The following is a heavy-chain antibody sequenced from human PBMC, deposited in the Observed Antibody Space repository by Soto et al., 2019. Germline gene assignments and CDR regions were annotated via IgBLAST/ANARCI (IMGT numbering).Heavy chain of an antibody. V-gene: IGHV4-61*01. D-gene: IGHD2-21*01. J-gene: IGHJ6*04. CDR3: ARDVYFEDGGCYSWLPEYYYGMDV. CDR2: IYYSGST. Sequence: SETLSLTCTVSGGSVSSGSDYWNWIRQPPGKGLEWIGYIYYSGSTNYNPSLKSRVTISVDTSKNQFSLKLSSVTAADTAVYYCARDVYFEDGGCYSWLPEYYYGMDVWGYGSTVTFDS. CDR1: GGSVSSGSDY.